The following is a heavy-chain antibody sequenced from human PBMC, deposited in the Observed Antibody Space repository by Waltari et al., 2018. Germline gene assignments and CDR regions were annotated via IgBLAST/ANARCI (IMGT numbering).Heavy chain of an antibody. V-gene: IGHV1-46*01. CDR2: INPSGGST. D-gene: IGHD3-22*01. J-gene: IGHJ3*02. CDR1: GYTFTSYY. CDR3: ARDRISYYDSSGYDAFDI. Sequence: QVQLVQSGAEVKKPGASVKVSCKASGYTFTSYYMHWVRQAPGQGLEWMGIINPSGGSTSYAQKFQGRVTMTRDTSTSTVYMELSSLRSEDTAVYYCARDRISYYDSSGYDAFDIWGQGTMVTVSS.